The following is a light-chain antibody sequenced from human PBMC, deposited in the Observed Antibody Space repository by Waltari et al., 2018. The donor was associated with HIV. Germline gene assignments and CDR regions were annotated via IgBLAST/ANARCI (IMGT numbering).Light chain of an antibody. Sequence: QSVLTQPPSASGAPGQRVTISCSGSRSNIGSNPVSWYQQLPGTAPKPLIASNSHQPPGVPDRFSGSKSGSSASLAISGLQSEDESQYFCGAWDDSLKGFMFGGGTQLTVL. CDR3: GAWDDSLKGFM. CDR2: SNS. J-gene: IGLJ3*02. V-gene: IGLV1-44*01. CDR1: RSNIGSNP.